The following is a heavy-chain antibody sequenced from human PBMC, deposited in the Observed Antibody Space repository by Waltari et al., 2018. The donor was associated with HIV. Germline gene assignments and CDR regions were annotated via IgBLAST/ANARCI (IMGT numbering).Heavy chain of an antibody. Sequence: QLQLQESGPGLVKPSETLSLTCPVSGGSMSSRRTDYVGWIRQPPGKGLEWIGSISYSENTYYNPSLKGRVTLSIDTSENQFSLRLNSVTATDTAVYYCTRIKGTIYSSYFGMDVWGQGTTVIVSS. CDR2: ISYSENT. D-gene: IGHD3-10*01. CDR3: TRIKGTIYSSYFGMDV. CDR1: GGSMSSRRTDY. V-gene: IGHV4-39*01. J-gene: IGHJ6*02.